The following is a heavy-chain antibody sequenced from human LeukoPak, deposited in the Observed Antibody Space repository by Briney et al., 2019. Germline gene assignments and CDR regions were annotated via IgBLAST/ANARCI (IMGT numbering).Heavy chain of an antibody. Sequence: GGSLRLSCAASRFTFRNYGMHWVRQALGKGLEWVAVIWYDGSKKYYVDSVKGRFTISRDNSKNTVHLEMNSLRVEDTAVYYCARGGTRGYSPVDYWGQGILVTVSS. CDR1: RFTFRNYG. D-gene: IGHD5-18*01. V-gene: IGHV3-33*01. CDR3: ARGGTRGYSPVDY. CDR2: IWYDGSKK. J-gene: IGHJ4*02.